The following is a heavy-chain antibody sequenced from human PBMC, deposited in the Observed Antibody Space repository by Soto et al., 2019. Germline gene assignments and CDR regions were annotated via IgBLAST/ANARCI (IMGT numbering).Heavy chain of an antibody. CDR2: INPSGGAT. D-gene: IGHD3-22*01. V-gene: IGHV1-46*03. CDR1: GYTFSSHY. J-gene: IGHJ5*02. CDR3: ARAGDPINMIVVVGPPDA. Sequence: QVQLVQSGAEVKKPGASVKLSCKASGYTFSSHYIHWVRQAPGQGLEWMGIINPSGGATSYAQKFQGRITLTRDTSTSTVYMELSSLRSEDTAVYYCARAGDPINMIVVVGPPDAWGQGTLVTASS.